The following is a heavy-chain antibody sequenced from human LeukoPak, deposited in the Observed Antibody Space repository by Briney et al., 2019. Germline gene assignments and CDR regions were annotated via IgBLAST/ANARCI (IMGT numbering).Heavy chain of an antibody. CDR3: TRGDGGYYYGMDV. CDR2: ISGSGSTI. J-gene: IGHJ6*02. Sequence: GGSLRLSCAASGFTFNRYEMNWVRQAPGKGLEWVSYISGSGSTIYYADSVKGRFTISRDNAKNSLYLQMNSLRAEDTAVYYCTRGDGGYYYGMDVWGRGTTVTVSS. CDR1: GFTFNRYE. D-gene: IGHD5-24*01. V-gene: IGHV3-48*03.